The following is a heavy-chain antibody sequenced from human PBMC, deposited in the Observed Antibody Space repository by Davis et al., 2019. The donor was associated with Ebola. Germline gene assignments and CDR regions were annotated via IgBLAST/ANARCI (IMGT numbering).Heavy chain of an antibody. CDR2: IYPGDSDT. Sequence: GGSLRLSCKGSGYSFTSYWIGWVRQMPGKGLKWMGIIYPGDSDTRYSPSFQGQVTISADKSISTAYLQWSSLKASDTAMYYCYSTYYYYYGMDVWGQGTTVTVSS. V-gene: IGHV5-51*01. CDR1: GYSFTSYW. J-gene: IGHJ6*02. D-gene: IGHD2-15*01. CDR3: YSTYYYYYGMDV.